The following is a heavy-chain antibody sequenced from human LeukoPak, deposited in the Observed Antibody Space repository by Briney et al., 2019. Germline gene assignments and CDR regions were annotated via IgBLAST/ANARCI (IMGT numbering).Heavy chain of an antibody. CDR1: GGSISSSSYY. V-gene: IGHV4-39*07. Sequence: SETLSLTCTVSGGSISSSSYYWGWIRQPPGKGLEWIGSIYYSGSTYYNPSLKSRVTISVDTSNNQFSLKLNSVPAADTAVYYCVRERYKFDRNGYYYFFDFWGQGTLVAVSP. CDR2: IYYSGST. CDR3: VRERYKFDRNGYYYFFDF. J-gene: IGHJ4*02. D-gene: IGHD3-22*01.